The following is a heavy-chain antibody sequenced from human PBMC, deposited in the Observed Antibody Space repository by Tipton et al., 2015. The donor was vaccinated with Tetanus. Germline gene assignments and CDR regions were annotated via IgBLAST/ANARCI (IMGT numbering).Heavy chain of an antibody. V-gene: IGHV4-34*01. Sequence: TLSLTCAVSGESFSGHYWSWIRQAPGKGLEWVGEISAGGSTNYNPSLESRITMSVDTTKKRISLRLASLMAAGTAVYFCARSIAAAAVWPYDFWGQGALVTVTS. CDR3: ARSIAAAAVWPYDF. CDR1: GESFSGHY. D-gene: IGHD6-13*01. CDR2: ISAGGST. J-gene: IGHJ4*02.